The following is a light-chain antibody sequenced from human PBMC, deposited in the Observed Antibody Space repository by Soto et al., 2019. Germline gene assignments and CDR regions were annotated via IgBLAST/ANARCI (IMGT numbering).Light chain of an antibody. CDR2: DAS. J-gene: IGKJ1*01. Sequence: EIVLTQSPGTLSLSPGERATLSCRATESVVSNYLAWYQLKPGQAPRLLIYDASSMATGIPDRFSGSGSGTDFTLTISRLQPEDFAVYYCQQYGSIPWTFGQGTKVEIK. CDR3: QQYGSIPWT. CDR1: ESVVSNY. V-gene: IGKV3-20*01.